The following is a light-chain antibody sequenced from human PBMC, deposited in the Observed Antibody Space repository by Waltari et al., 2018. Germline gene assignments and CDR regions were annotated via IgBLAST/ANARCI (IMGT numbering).Light chain of an antibody. CDR3: QQRTNWPPGYT. Sequence: DIQMTQSPSTLSASVGDRVTITCRASQSVSSWLAWYQQKPGRAPKLLIYKASTLHTGVPARFSGSGYGTDFTLTISSLEPEDFAVYYCQQRTNWPPGYTFGQGTNLQIK. J-gene: IGKJ2*01. CDR1: QSVSSW. CDR2: KAS. V-gene: IGKV1-5*03.